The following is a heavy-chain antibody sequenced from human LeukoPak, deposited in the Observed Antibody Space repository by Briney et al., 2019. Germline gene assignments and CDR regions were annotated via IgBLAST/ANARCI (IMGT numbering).Heavy chain of an antibody. J-gene: IGHJ5*01. CDR3: TRSSIAALAVDS. CDR1: GFTFSSYA. D-gene: IGHD6-6*01. CDR2: ISYDGSNK. V-gene: IGHV3-30-3*01. Sequence: GGSLRLSWAASGFTFSSYAMHWVRQAPGKGLEWVAVISYDGSNKYYADSVKGRFTISRDNSKNTLYLQMNSLRAEDTAVYYCTRSSIAALAVDSWGQGTLVTVSS.